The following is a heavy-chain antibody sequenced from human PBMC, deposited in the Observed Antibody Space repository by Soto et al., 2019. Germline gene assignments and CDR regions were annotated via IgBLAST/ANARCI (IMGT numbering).Heavy chain of an antibody. CDR1: GFTFSNAW. CDR2: IKSKTDGGTT. V-gene: IGHV3-15*01. Sequence: SGGSLGLSCAASGFTFSNAWMSWVRQAPGKGLEWVGRIKSKTDGGTTDYAAPVKGRFTISRDDSKNTLYLQMDSLKTEDTAVYYCTTDGTLWFGELSTDAFDIWGQGTMVTVSS. CDR3: TTDGTLWFGELSTDAFDI. J-gene: IGHJ3*02. D-gene: IGHD3-10*01.